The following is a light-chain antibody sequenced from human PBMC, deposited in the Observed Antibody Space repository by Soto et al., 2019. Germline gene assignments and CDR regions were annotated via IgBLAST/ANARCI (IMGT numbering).Light chain of an antibody. Sequence: QSVLTQPASVSGSPGQSITISCTGTTSFVGIYNFVSWYQQLPGKAPQVLIYEDTKRPSGVSNRFSGSISGSTASLTISGLQAEDEADYHCCSYVGASTYVFGTGTKLTVL. CDR2: EDT. V-gene: IGLV2-23*01. CDR1: TSFVGIYNF. CDR3: CSYVGASTYV. J-gene: IGLJ1*01.